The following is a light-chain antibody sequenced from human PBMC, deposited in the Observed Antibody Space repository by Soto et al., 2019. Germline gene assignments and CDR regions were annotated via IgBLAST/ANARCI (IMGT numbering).Light chain of an antibody. CDR3: QQTYSTLSIT. CDR1: ESIARH. V-gene: IGKV1-39*01. CDR2: AAS. J-gene: IGKJ5*01. Sequence: DIQMTQSPSSLSDSVGDRVTITCRASESIARHLNWYQQKPGKAPKLLIYAASSLQNGVPSRFRGGGSGTDFTLTINNLQPEDFATYYRQQTYSTLSITFGQGTRLEIK.